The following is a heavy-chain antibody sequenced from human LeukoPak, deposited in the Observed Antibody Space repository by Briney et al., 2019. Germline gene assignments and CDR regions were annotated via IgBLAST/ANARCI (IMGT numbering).Heavy chain of an antibody. D-gene: IGHD2-15*01. J-gene: IGHJ6*03. V-gene: IGHV3-30*04. CDR2: ISYDGSNK. Sequence: GGSLRLFCAASGFTFSSYAMHWVRQAPGKGLEWVAVISYDGSNKYYADSVKGRFTISRDNSKNTLYLQMNSLRAEDTAVYYCARDEGYCSGGSCYPYYYYYMDVWGKGTTVTVSS. CDR3: ARDEGYCSGGSCYPYYYYYMDV. CDR1: GFTFSSYA.